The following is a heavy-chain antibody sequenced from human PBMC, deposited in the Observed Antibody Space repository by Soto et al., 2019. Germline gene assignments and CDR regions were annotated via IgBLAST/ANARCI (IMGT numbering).Heavy chain of an antibody. CDR3: ARDGMTTGDT. CDR2: DFSSVSA. Sequence: PSETLSLTCIVSGVSVRSYTWSWVRQPANKGLEWIGRDFSSVSATYYPSLKSRVSISMDTPENRISLKLDSVTAADAGVYFCARDGMTTGDTWGPGTLVTVSS. V-gene: IGHV4-4*07. J-gene: IGHJ4*02. D-gene: IGHD2-21*02. CDR1: GVSVRSYT.